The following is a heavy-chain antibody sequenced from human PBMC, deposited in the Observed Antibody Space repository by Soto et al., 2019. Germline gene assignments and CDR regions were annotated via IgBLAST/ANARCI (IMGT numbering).Heavy chain of an antibody. J-gene: IGHJ4*02. V-gene: IGHV3-23*01. CDR1: GFTFSSYA. CDR3: AKDQWMVAAPYYFDY. Sequence: PGGSLRLSCAASGFTFSSYAMSWVRQAPGMGLEWVSAISGSDGSTYYADSVKGRFTISRDNSKNTLYLQMNSLRAEDTAKYYCAKDQWMVAAPYYFDYWGQGALVTVSS. CDR2: ISGSDGST. D-gene: IGHD2-15*01.